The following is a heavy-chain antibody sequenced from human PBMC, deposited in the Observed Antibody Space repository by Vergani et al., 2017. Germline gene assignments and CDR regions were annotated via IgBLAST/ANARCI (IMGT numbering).Heavy chain of an antibody. CDR1: GGSISSGGYY. Sequence: QVQLQEWGPGLVKPSQTLSLTCTVSGGSISSGGYYWSWIRQHPGKGLEWIGYIYYSGSTYYNPSLKSRVTISVDTSKNQFSLKLSSVTAADTAVYYCATTGDSVFGDDAFDIWGQGTTVTVSS. V-gene: IGHV4-31*03. CDR2: IYYSGST. CDR3: ATTGDSVFGDDAFDI. J-gene: IGHJ3*02. D-gene: IGHD7-27*01.